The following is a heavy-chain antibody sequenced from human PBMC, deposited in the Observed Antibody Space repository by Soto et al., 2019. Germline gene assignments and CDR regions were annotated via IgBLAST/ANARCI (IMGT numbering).Heavy chain of an antibody. CDR1: GFASRAFS. CDR3: AREEGYCRGGSWFRSAFDL. V-gene: IGHV3-21*01. Sequence: EVQLVESGGGLVKPGGSLRLSCAASGFASRAFSINWVRQAPGKGLQWVSSTFNYSPNPEYADSVKGRFTISRDNAENSVYLQMESLRVEDTAVYYWAREEGYCRGGSWFRSAFDLWGQGTVVTVSS. CDR2: TFNYSPNP. J-gene: IGHJ3*01. D-gene: IGHD2-15*01.